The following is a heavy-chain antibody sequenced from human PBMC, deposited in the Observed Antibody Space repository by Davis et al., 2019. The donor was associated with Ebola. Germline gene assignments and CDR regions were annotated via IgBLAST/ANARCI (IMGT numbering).Heavy chain of an antibody. J-gene: IGHJ6*04. Sequence: PGGSLRLSCAASGFTFSSYGMHWVRQAPGKGLEWVGFIRDDGSNKYYADSVKGRFTISRDNAKNSLYLQMNSLRAEDTAVYYCARDLVVVVAANQGWYYGMDVWGKGTTVTVSS. CDR3: ARDLVVVVAANQGWYYGMDV. CDR2: IRDDGSNK. D-gene: IGHD2-15*01. CDR1: GFTFSSYG. V-gene: IGHV3-30*02.